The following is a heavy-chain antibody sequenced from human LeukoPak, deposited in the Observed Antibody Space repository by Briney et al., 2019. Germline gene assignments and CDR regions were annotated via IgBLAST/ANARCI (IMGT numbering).Heavy chain of an antibody. J-gene: IGHJ5*02. CDR3: ATGREQYRLLFGFDP. CDR1: GYTFTDYY. V-gene: IGHV1-69-2*01. D-gene: IGHD2-2*01. CDR2: VDPEDGET. Sequence: ASVKVSCKVSGYTFTDYYMHWAQQAPGKGLEWMGLVDPEDGETIYAEKFHGRVTITAYTSTDTAYMELSSLRSDDTAVYYCATGREQYRLLFGFDPWGQGTLVTVSS.